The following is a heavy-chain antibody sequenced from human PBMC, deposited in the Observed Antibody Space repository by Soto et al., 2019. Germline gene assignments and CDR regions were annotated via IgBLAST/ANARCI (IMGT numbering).Heavy chain of an antibody. CDR2: INPSGGST. V-gene: IGHV1-46*01. J-gene: IGHJ4*02. CDR3: AREAQSSGWSWFDY. D-gene: IGHD6-19*01. Sequence: QVQLVQSGAEVKKPGASVKVSCKASGYTFTNYYIHWVRQAPGQGLEWMGMINPSGGSTSYTRRFQGRVTLTMATSTSTVYMELSSLRSEDTAVYYCAREAQSSGWSWFDYWGQGTMVTVSS. CDR1: GYTFTNYY.